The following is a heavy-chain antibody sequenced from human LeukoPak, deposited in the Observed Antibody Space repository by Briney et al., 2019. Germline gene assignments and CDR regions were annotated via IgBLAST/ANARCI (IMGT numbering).Heavy chain of an antibody. V-gene: IGHV3-23*01. Sequence: GGSLRLSCAASGFTFSSYAISWVRQAPGKGLEWVSGISGSGGSTYYAESVKGRFTISRDNSKNTVSLQMNSLRAEDTAVYYCAKAGGPYYFDYWGQGTLVTVSS. J-gene: IGHJ4*02. CDR3: AKAGGPYYFDY. CDR1: GFTFSSYA. D-gene: IGHD3-16*01. CDR2: ISGSGGST.